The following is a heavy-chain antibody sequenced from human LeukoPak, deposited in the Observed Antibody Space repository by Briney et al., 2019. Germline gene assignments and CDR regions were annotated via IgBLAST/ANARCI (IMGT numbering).Heavy chain of an antibody. V-gene: IGHV5-51*01. CDR1: GYSFTTYR. CDR3: ARREYYYDSTGYYFRGPGQFDP. CDR2: IYPGDSDT. J-gene: IGHJ5*02. D-gene: IGHD3-22*01. Sequence: GESLKISCKGSGYSFTTYRIGWVRQMPGKGLEWMGIIYPGDSDTRYSPSFQGHVTISADKSISTAYLQWSSLKASDTAMYYRARREYYYDSTGYYFRGPGQFDPWGQGTLVTVSS.